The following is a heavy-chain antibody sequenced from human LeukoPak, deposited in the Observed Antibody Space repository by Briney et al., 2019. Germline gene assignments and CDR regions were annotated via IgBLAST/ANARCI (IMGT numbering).Heavy chain of an antibody. V-gene: IGHV3-23*01. CDR3: AKDQYCTSTSCYVGY. CDR1: GFTFNNAW. D-gene: IGHD2-2*01. CDR2: ISGSGGST. Sequence: GGSLRLSCAASGFTFNNAWMSWVRQAPGKGLEWVSGISGSGGSTFYADSVRGRFSISRDNSKNTLYLQMNSLRAEDTAVYYCAKDQYCTSTSCYVGYWGQGTLVTVSS. J-gene: IGHJ4*02.